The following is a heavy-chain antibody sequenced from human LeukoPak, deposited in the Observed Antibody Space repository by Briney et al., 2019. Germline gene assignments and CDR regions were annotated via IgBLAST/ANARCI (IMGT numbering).Heavy chain of an antibody. CDR1: GFTFSSYS. J-gene: IGHJ3*02. V-gene: IGHV3-21*01. D-gene: IGHD2-15*01. Sequence: PGESLRLSCAASGFTFSSYSMNWVRQAPGKGLGWVSSISSCNSYISYADSVKGRFTISRDNAKNSLYLQMNSLRAEDAAVYYCAKDSLDIVVVVAGPGDAFDIWGQGTMVTVSS. CDR2: ISSCNSYI. CDR3: AKDSLDIVVVVAGPGDAFDI.